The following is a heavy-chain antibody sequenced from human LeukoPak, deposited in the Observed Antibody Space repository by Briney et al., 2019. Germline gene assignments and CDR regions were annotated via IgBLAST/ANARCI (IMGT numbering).Heavy chain of an antibody. CDR2: ISGRDGST. D-gene: IGHD6-13*01. J-gene: IGHJ4*02. CDR3: ATTAYSSRNY. V-gene: IGHV3-23*01. Sequence: GGSLRLSCAASGFTFSSYAMGWVRQAPGKGLEWVSSISGRDGSTYYADSVKGRFTISRDNSKNTLYLQMNSLRAEDTAVYYCATTAYSSRNYWGQGTLVTVSS. CDR1: GFTFSSYA.